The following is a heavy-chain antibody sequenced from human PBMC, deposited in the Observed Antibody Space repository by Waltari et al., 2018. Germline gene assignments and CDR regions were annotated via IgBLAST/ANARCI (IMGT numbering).Heavy chain of an antibody. CDR1: GVAFRAAA. V-gene: IGHV3-21*03. J-gene: IGHJ5*02. CDR3: TRDLYGSGGDWFDP. CDR2: IGGTHSNI. Sequence: EVRLAESGGGLVKPGGSLSLPLSAFGVAFRAAAMNWVRQAPGTGLEWVSSIGGTHSNIFYADSVKGRFTVSRDNAKNSLYLQMDNLRAEDSGLYFCTRDLYGSGGDWFDPWGQGTLVTVSS. D-gene: IGHD3-10*01.